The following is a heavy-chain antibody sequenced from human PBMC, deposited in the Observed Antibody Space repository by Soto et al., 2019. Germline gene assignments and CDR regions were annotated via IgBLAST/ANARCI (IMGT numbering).Heavy chain of an antibody. V-gene: IGHV4-59*01. Sequence: SETLSLTCTVSGGSISSYYWSWIRQPPGKGLEWIGYIYYSGSTNYNPSLKSRVTISVDTSKNQFSLKLSSVTAADTAVYYCARYSRSGSGSYYNGLPYNWFDPWGQGTVVTVSS. CDR2: IYYSGST. CDR3: ARYSRSGSGSYYNGLPYNWFDP. CDR1: GGSISSYY. J-gene: IGHJ5*02. D-gene: IGHD3-10*01.